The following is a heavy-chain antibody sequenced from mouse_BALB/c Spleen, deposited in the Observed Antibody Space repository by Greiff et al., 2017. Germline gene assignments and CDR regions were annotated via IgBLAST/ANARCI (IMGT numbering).Heavy chain of an antibody. D-gene: IGHD1-1*01. Sequence: DVKLVESGGGLVKPGGSLKLSCAASGFAFSSYDMSWVRQTPEKRLEWVAYISSGGGSTYYPDTVKGRFTISRDNAKNTQYLQMSSLKSEDTAMYYCARPYYYGSSLWYFDVWGAGTTVTVSS. CDR2: ISSGGGST. J-gene: IGHJ1*01. V-gene: IGHV5-12-1*01. CDR1: GFAFSSYD. CDR3: ARPYYYGSSLWYFDV.